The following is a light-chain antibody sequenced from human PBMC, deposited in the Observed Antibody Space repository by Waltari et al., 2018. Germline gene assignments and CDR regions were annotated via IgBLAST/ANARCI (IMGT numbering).Light chain of an antibody. CDR1: TLPRKY. CDR2: EDN. V-gene: IGLV3-10*01. Sequence: SYELTQPPSVSVSPGQTARITCSGDTLPRKYAYWYQQKSGQAPGLVIFEDNKRPSGIPERVSGSISGTMATLTISGAQVEDEADYYCYSTDSSSKGVFGAGTKVTVL. CDR3: YSTDSSSKGV. J-gene: IGLJ1*01.